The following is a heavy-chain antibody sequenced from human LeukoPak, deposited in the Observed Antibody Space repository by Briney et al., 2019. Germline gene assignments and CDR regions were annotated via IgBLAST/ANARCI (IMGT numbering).Heavy chain of an antibody. CDR3: AKSAWYYYDSSGYFSDY. CDR2: ISGSGGST. D-gene: IGHD3-22*01. Sequence: QTGGSLRLSCALSGFTFSSYAMSWVRQAPGKGLEWVSAISGSGGSTYYADSVKGRFTISRDNSKNTLYLQMNSLRAEDTAVYYCAKSAWYYYDSSGYFSDYWGQGTLVTVSS. V-gene: IGHV3-23*01. J-gene: IGHJ4*02. CDR1: GFTFSSYA.